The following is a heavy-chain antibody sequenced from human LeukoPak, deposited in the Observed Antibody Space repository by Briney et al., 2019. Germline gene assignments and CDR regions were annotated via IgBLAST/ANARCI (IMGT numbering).Heavy chain of an antibody. CDR1: GGSFSSYY. V-gene: IGHV4-34*01. CDR2: INHSGST. CDR3: ARGRSSSRGNNYYYYMDV. Sequence: SETPSLTCAVYGGSFSSYYWSWIRQPPGKGLEWIGEINHSGSTNYNPSLKSRVTISVDTSKNQFSLKLSSVTAADTAVYYCARGRSSSRGNNYYYYMDVWGKGTTVTVSS. J-gene: IGHJ6*03. D-gene: IGHD6-13*01.